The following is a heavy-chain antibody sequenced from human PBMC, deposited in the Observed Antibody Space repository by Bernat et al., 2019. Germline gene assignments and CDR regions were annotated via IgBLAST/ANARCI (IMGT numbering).Heavy chain of an antibody. CDR2: ISYDGSNK. V-gene: IGHV3-30-3*01. CDR1: GFTFSSYA. CDR3: ARDGWRYDFWSGYYTGMSYFDY. D-gene: IGHD3-3*01. Sequence: QVQLVESGGGVVQPGRSLRLSCAASGFTFSSYAMHWVRQAPGKGLEWVAVISYDGSNKYYADSVKGRFTISRDNSKNTLYLQMNSLRAEDTAVYYCARDGWRYDFWSGYYTGMSYFDYWGQGTLVTVSS. J-gene: IGHJ4*02.